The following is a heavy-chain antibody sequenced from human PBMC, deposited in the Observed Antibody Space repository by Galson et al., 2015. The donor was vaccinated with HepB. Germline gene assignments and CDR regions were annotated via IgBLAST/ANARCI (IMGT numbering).Heavy chain of an antibody. J-gene: IGHJ1*01. CDR1: GFTFSDHW. D-gene: IGHD1-1*01. CDR2: IKYDGRST. Sequence: SLRLSCAASGFTFSDHWMHWVRHAPGKGLLWVSRIKYDGRSTTYADSVKGRFTVSRDNAKNTLSLHMSSLRAEDTAVYCCVTGPSVGSTVKGCFQHWGQGSLVTVSS. V-gene: IGHV3-74*01. CDR3: VTGPSVGSTVKGCFQH.